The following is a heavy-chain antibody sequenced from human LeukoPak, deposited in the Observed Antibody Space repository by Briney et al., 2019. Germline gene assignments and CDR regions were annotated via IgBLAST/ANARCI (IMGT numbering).Heavy chain of an antibody. J-gene: IGHJ4*02. Sequence: GGSLRLSCAASGFTFSDYSMNWVRQAPGKGLEWISYIGISSGNTKYADSVKGRFTISGDNAKNSMYLQMNSLRVEDTAVYYCERDHTYAFDNWGQGTLVTVSS. V-gene: IGHV3-48*04. CDR2: IGISSGNT. D-gene: IGHD4-17*01. CDR3: ERDHTYAFDN. CDR1: GFTFSDYS.